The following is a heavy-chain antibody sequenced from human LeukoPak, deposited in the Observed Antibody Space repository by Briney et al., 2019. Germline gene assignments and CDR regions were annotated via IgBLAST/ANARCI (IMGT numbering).Heavy chain of an antibody. D-gene: IGHD2-2*01. J-gene: IGHJ4*02. V-gene: IGHV4-34*01. CDR1: GGSFSGYY. CDR2: INHSGST. Sequence: SETLSLTCAVYGGSFSGYYWRWLRHPPGKGREWLAEINHSGSTNYNPSLKSRVPISVDPSKNQFSLKLSSVTAADTAVYYCARREGIVVVPAATFDYWGQGTLVTVSS. CDR3: ARREGIVVVPAATFDY.